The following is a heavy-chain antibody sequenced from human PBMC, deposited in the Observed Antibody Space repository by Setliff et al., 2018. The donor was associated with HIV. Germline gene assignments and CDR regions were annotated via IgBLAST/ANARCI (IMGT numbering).Heavy chain of an antibody. CDR3: ARIQWLVPGGWFDP. D-gene: IGHD6-19*01. Sequence: SETLSLTCTVSGGSLSSSSYSWGRIRQPPGKGLEWITIIYYSGNTYYNPSLKSRITLSVDTSKNQFSLRLTSVTASDTAVYYCARIQWLVPGGWFDPWGQGTLVTVSS. J-gene: IGHJ5*02. V-gene: IGHV4-39*01. CDR1: GGSLSSSSYS. CDR2: IYYSGNT.